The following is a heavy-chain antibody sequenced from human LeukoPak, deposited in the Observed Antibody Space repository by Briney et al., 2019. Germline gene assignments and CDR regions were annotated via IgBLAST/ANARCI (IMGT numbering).Heavy chain of an antibody. Sequence: GGSLRLSCAASGFTFSDYYMAWIRQAPGKGLEWVSYISSSSSYANYADSVKGRFTISRDNAKNSLYLQMNSLRAEDTAVYYCARVDGSGSYLSGFFQHWGQGTLATVSS. CDR2: ISSSSSYA. J-gene: IGHJ1*01. CDR3: ARVDGSGSYLSGFFQH. V-gene: IGHV3-11*05. D-gene: IGHD3-10*01. CDR1: GFTFSDYY.